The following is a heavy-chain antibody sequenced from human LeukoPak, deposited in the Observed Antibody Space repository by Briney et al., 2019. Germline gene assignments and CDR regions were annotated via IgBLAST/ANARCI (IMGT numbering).Heavy chain of an antibody. D-gene: IGHD6-6*01. J-gene: IGHJ4*02. CDR1: GYTFTSYG. CDR2: ISAYNGNT. Sequence: ASVKVSCKASGYTFTSYGISWVRQAPGQGLEWMGWISAYNGNTNYAQKLQGRVTMTTVTSTSTAYMELRSLRSDDTAVYYCARARKYSSIAARQFDYWGQGTLVTVSS. V-gene: IGHV1-18*01. CDR3: ARARKYSSIAARQFDY.